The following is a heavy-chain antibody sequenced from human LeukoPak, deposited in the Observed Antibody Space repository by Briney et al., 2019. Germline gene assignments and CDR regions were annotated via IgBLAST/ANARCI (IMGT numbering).Heavy chain of an antibody. V-gene: IGHV3-23*01. CDR3: AKGPYSGFS. J-gene: IGHJ5*02. Sequence: PGGSLRLSCAASGFTFSSYSMNWVRQAPGKGLEWVSAISGSGGNTYYADSVKGRFTISRDNSKNTLYLQMNSLRAEDTAVYYCAKGPYSGFSWGQGTRVTVSS. CDR2: ISGSGGNT. D-gene: IGHD1-26*01. CDR1: GFTFSSYS.